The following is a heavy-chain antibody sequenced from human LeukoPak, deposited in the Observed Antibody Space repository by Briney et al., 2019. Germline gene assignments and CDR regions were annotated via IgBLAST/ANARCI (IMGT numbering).Heavy chain of an antibody. CDR2: IIPIFGTA. Sequence: GASVKVSCKASGGTFSSYAISWVRQAPGQGLEWMGGIIPIFGTANYAQKFQGRVTMTEDTSTDTAYMELSSLRSEDTAVYYCATVPLIVGAMFVDYWGQGTLVTVSS. V-gene: IGHV1-69*06. D-gene: IGHD1-26*01. CDR3: ATVPLIVGAMFVDY. CDR1: GGTFSSYA. J-gene: IGHJ4*02.